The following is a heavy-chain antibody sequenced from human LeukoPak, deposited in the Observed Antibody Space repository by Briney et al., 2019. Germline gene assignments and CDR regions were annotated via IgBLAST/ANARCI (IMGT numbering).Heavy chain of an antibody. CDR1: GFTFSSYG. CDR2: IWYDGSNK. J-gene: IGHJ4*02. Sequence: GGSLRLSCAASGFTFSSYGMHWVRQAPGKGLEWVAVIWYDGSNKYYADSVKGRFTISRDNSKNTLYLQMNSLRAEDTAVYYCAREFQLGALDYWGQGTLVTVSS. CDR3: AREFQLGALDY. D-gene: IGHD6-6*01. V-gene: IGHV3-33*01.